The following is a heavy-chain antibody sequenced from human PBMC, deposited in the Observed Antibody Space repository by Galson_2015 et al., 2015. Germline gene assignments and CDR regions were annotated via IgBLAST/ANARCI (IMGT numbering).Heavy chain of an antibody. D-gene: IGHD3-10*01. CDR1: GFTFSSYN. CDR2: ISYDGGTK. CDR3: ARWSGVAFDI. V-gene: IGHV3-30*03. J-gene: IGHJ3*02. Sequence: SLRLSCAASGFTFSSYNMHWVRQAPGKGLEWVAVISYDGGTKYYVDSVKGRFTISRDNSKNTLYLQVNSLRAEDTAVYYCARWSGVAFDIWGQGTMVTVPS.